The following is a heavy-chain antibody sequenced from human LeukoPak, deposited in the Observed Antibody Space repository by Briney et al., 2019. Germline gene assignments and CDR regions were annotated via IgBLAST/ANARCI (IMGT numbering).Heavy chain of an antibody. CDR3: ARDHGAIAVTNYIDY. CDR1: GFTFSDDC. D-gene: IGHD6-19*01. CDR2: INRNGGNT. J-gene: IGHJ4*02. Sequence: GGSLRLSCTASGFTFSDDCMSWVRRAPGKGLEWVSNINRNGGNTAYADSVKGRFTISRDNAKNSLYLQMNSLRAEETALYYCARDHGAIAVTNYIDYWGQGTLVTVSS. V-gene: IGHV3-20*04.